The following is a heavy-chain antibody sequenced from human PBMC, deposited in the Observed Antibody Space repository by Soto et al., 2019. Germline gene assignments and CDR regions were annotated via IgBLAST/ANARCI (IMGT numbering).Heavy chain of an antibody. D-gene: IGHD6-6*01. CDR2: IVPLFGTT. J-gene: IGHJ3*02. CDR3: ARDGEVTSTRPRGSFDI. Sequence: QVQLVQSGAEVKKPGSSVKVSCKASGGTFSSYTFSWVRQAPGQGLEWMGGIVPLFGTTNDAKIFQGRVTISADESTSTVYMELSRLISEDSAMYYCARDGEVTSTRPRGSFDIWGQGTVITVSS. CDR1: GGTFSSYT. V-gene: IGHV1-69*01.